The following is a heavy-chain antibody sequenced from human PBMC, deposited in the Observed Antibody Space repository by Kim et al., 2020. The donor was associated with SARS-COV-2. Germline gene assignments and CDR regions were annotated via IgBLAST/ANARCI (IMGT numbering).Heavy chain of an antibody. V-gene: IGHV1-46*01. D-gene: IGHD3-10*01. Sequence: ASVKVSCKASGYTFTSYYMHWVRQAPGQGLEWMGIINPSGGSTSYAQKFQGRVTMTRDTSTSTVYMELSSLRSEDTAVYYCAREMTEGSGRARIYYYYGMDVWGQGTTVTVSS. CDR2: INPSGGST. J-gene: IGHJ6*02. CDR3: AREMTEGSGRARIYYYYGMDV. CDR1: GYTFTSYY.